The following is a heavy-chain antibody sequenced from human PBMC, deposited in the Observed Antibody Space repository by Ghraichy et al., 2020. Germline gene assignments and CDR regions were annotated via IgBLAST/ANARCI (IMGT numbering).Heavy chain of an antibody. V-gene: IGHV4-59*08. CDR2: IYYSGST. CDR1: GGSISSYY. J-gene: IGHJ3*02. D-gene: IGHD7-27*01. CDR3: ARHVPWGGNHDAFDI. Sequence: SETLSLTCTVSGGSISSYYWSWIRQPPGKGLEWIGYIYYSGSTNYNPSLKSRVTISVDTSKNQFSLKLSSVTAADTAVYYCARHVPWGGNHDAFDIWGQGTMVTVSS.